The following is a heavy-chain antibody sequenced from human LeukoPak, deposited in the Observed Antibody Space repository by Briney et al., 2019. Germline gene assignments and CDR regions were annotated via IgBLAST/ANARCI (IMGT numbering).Heavy chain of an antibody. V-gene: IGHV4-59*01. CDR1: GGSISSYY. CDR2: IYYSGST. CDR3: AGRGSYRHWDWYFDL. Sequence: SETLSLTCTVSGGSISSYYWSWIRQPPGKGLERIGYIYYSGSTNYNPSLKSRVTISVDTSKNQFSLKLSSVTAADTAVYYCAGRGSYRHWDWYFDLWGRGTLVTVSS. J-gene: IGHJ2*01. D-gene: IGHD1-26*01.